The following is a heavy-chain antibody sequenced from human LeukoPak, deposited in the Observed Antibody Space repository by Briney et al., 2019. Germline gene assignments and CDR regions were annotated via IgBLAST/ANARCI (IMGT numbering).Heavy chain of an antibody. CDR2: IRSKANSYAT. CDR3: ARDRAWYYDILTPRILFDY. V-gene: IGHV3-73*01. J-gene: IGHJ4*02. CDR1: GFTFSGSA. Sequence: GGSLRLSCAASGFTFSGSAMHWVRQASGKGLEWVGRIRSKANSYATAYAASVKGRFTISRDDSKNTAYLQMNSLKTEDTAVYYCARDRAWYYDILTPRILFDYWGQGTLVTVSS. D-gene: IGHD3-9*01.